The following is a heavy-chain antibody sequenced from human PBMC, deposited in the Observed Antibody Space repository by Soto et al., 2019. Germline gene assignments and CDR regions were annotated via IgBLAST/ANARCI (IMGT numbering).Heavy chain of an antibody. Sequence: QLLASGPGLVKPSETLSLTCTVSGGSISSSSYYWGWIRQPPGKGLEWIGSIYYSGNTYYNPSLKSRVTISVDTSNNQFPQKPSSAAAADPAVYFWGGHSRGPYRGGYYFVYWGQGTLVTVSS. CDR2: IYYSGNT. J-gene: IGHJ4*02. CDR1: GGSISSSSYY. CDR3: GGHSRGPYRGGYYFVY. V-gene: IGHV4-39*01. D-gene: IGHD6-19*01.